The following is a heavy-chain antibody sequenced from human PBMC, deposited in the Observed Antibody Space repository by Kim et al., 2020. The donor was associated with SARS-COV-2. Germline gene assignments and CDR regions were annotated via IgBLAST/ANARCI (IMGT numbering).Heavy chain of an antibody. CDR2: IKSKTDGGTT. V-gene: IGHV3-15*01. CDR1: GFTFSNAW. J-gene: IGHJ3*02. CDR3: TTDLNYCSGGSCYFGGEVGAFDI. D-gene: IGHD2-15*01. Sequence: GGSLRLSCAASGFTFSNAWMSWVRQAPGKGLEWVGRIKSKTDGGTTDYAAPVKGRFTISRDDSKNTLYLQMNSLKTEDTAVYYCTTDLNYCSGGSCYFGGEVGAFDIWGQGTMVTVSS.